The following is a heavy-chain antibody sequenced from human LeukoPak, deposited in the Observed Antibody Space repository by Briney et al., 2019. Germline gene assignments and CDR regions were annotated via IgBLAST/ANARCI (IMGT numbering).Heavy chain of an antibody. CDR3: ARTGRYSSSSYGY. D-gene: IGHD6-6*01. Sequence: GESLKISCKGSGYSFTSYWIGWVRQMPGKGLEWMGIIYPGGSDTRYSPSLQGQVTISADKSISTAYLQWSSLKASDTAMYYCARTGRYSSSSYGYWGQGTLVTVSS. CDR1: GYSFTSYW. V-gene: IGHV5-51*01. CDR2: IYPGGSDT. J-gene: IGHJ4*02.